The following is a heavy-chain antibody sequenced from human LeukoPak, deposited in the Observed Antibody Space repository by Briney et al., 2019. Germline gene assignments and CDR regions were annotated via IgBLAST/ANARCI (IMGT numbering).Heavy chain of an antibody. CDR2: ISGSGGST. D-gene: IGHD3-3*01. V-gene: IGHV3-23*01. Sequence: PGGSLRLSCAASGFTFSSYAMSWVRQAPGKGLEWVSAISGSGGSTYYADSVKGRFTISRDSSKNTLYLQMNSLRAEDTAVYYCAKDTSRYYDFWSGSHYGMDVWGQGTTVTVSS. J-gene: IGHJ6*02. CDR1: GFTFSSYA. CDR3: AKDTSRYYDFWSGSHYGMDV.